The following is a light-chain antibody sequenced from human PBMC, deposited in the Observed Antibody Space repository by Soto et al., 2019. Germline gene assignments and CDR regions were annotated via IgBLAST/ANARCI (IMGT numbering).Light chain of an antibody. CDR3: QQYGSASCT. CDR2: CAS. J-gene: IGKJ1*01. V-gene: IGKV3-20*01. Sequence: DIGLTQSSGTLSLSPGKRATLSCTASQSLXSSYLAWYRQRPGQAPRLPXACASSMATGSPDRLSGSGSGTEFTLTISRLEPDDFAVYYCQQYGSASCTFGQGTKVDIK. CDR1: QSLXSSY.